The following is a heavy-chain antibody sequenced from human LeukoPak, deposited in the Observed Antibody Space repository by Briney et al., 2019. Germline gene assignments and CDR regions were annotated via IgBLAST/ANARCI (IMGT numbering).Heavy chain of an antibody. J-gene: IGHJ5*02. Sequence: SETLSLTCTVSGGSVSSGSYYWSWIRQPPGKGLEWIGYIYYSGSTNYNASLKSRVTISVDTSKNQFSLKLSSVTAADTAVYYCARTPASSGYYYRISNWFDPWGQGTLVTVSS. CDR3: ARTPASSGYYYRISNWFDP. CDR1: GGSVSSGSYY. CDR2: IYYSGST. D-gene: IGHD3-22*01. V-gene: IGHV4-61*01.